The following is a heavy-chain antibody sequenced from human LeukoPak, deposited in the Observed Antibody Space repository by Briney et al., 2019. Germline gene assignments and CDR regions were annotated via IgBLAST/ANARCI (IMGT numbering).Heavy chain of an antibody. J-gene: IGHJ4*02. CDR3: ARTRSIGYLTFDY. D-gene: IGHD3-22*01. CDR1: EFTFSSYS. V-gene: IGHV3-48*01. Sequence: GGSLRLSCAASEFTFSSYSMNWVSQAPGKGLEWVSYITNSGNSKSYADSVKGRFTISRDNTKNSLYLQMNGLRAEDTAVYYCARTRSIGYLTFDYWGQGILVTVSS. CDR2: ITNSGNSK.